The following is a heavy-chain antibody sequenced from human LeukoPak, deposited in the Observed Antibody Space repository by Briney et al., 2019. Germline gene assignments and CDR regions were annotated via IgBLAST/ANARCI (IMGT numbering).Heavy chain of an antibody. CDR2: IKQDGSEK. V-gene: IGHV3-7*03. CDR1: GFTFSSYW. Sequence: GGSLRLSCAASGFTFSSYWMSWVRQAPGKGLEWVANIKQDGSEKYYVDSVKGRFTISRDNAKNSLYLQMNSLRAEDTAVYYCARISASRSCWYYYYYGMDVWGKGTTVTVSS. D-gene: IGHD2-15*01. J-gene: IGHJ6*04. CDR3: ARISASRSCWYYYYYGMDV.